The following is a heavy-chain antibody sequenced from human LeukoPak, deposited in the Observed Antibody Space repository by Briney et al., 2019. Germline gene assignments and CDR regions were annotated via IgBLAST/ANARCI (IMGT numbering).Heavy chain of an antibody. D-gene: IGHD4-23*01. CDR1: GFTFSSDA. V-gene: IGHV3-23*01. CDR3: AKDRASVVTLIFDY. CDR2: ISGSGGTT. Sequence: GGTLRLSCAASGFTFSSDAMSWGRQAPGKGLEWVSAISGSGGTTYSADSVKGRFTISRDNSKNTLYLQMNSPRAEDTAVYYCAKDRASVVTLIFDYWGQGALVTVSS. J-gene: IGHJ4*02.